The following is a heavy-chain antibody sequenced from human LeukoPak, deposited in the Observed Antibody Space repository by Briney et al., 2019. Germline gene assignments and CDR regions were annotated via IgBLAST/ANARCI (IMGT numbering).Heavy chain of an antibody. CDR1: GFTFGDYG. CDR3: AKDGIVVSSFDY. J-gene: IGHJ4*02. D-gene: IGHD3-22*01. V-gene: IGHV3-30*18. Sequence: GGSLRLSCTGSGFTFGDYGMSWVRQAPGKGLEWVAIISYDGSNKYYADSVKGRFTISRDNSKNTLYLQMNSLRAEDTAMYYCAKDGIVVSSFDYWGQGTLVTVPS. CDR2: ISYDGSNK.